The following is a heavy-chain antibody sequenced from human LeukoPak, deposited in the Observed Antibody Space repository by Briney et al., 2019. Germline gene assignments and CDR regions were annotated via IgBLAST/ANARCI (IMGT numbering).Heavy chain of an antibody. V-gene: IGHV4-4*07. CDR2: IHTSGST. Sequence: SETLSLTCTVSGGSISSYYWSWIRQPAGRGLEWIGRIHTSGSTNHNPSLKSRVTMLVDTSKNQFSLKLSSVTAADTAVYYCARDGLLWFGESWFDPWGQGTLVTVSS. CDR3: ARDGLLWFGESWFDP. J-gene: IGHJ5*02. CDR1: GGSISSYY. D-gene: IGHD3-10*01.